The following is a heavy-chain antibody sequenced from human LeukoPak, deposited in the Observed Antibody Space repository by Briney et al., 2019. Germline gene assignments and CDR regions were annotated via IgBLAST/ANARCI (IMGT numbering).Heavy chain of an antibody. CDR1: GGSFSGYY. D-gene: IGHD6-13*01. CDR2: INHSGST. J-gene: IGHJ4*02. CDR3: AGSSSWYPGGY. V-gene: IGHV4-34*01. Sequence: PPETLSLTCAVYGGSFSGYYWSWIRQPPGKGLEWIGEINHSGSTNYNPSLTSRVTISVDTSKNQFSLKLSSVTAADTAVYYCAGSSSWYPGGYWGQGTLVTVSS.